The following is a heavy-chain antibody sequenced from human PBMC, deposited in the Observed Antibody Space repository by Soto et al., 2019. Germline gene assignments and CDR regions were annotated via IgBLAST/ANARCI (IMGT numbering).Heavy chain of an antibody. CDR3: ARENVLSYVDTAMVDYFDY. V-gene: IGHV1-18*01. D-gene: IGHD5-18*01. Sequence: ASVKVSCKASGYTFNTYSISWVRQAPGQGLEWMGWISGYNGDTHYAQKFQGRVTMTTDTSTSTAYMELRSLRSDDTAMYYCARENVLSYVDTAMVDYFDYWGQGTLVTVSS. CDR2: ISGYNGDT. CDR1: GYTFNTYS. J-gene: IGHJ4*02.